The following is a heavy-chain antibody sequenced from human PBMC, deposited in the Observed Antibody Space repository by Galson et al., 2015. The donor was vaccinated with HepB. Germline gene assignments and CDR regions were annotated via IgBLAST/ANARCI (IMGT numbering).Heavy chain of an antibody. D-gene: IGHD6-13*01. CDR1: TFSSYG. Sequence: TFSSYGMHWVRQAPGKGLEWVAVIWYDGSNKYYADSVKGRFTISRDNSKNTLYLQMNSLRAEDTAVYYCARELARAWRSSSWYSSPDYWGQGTLVTVSS. V-gene: IGHV3-33*01. CDR2: IWYDGSNK. J-gene: IGHJ4*02. CDR3: ARELARAWRSSSWYSSPDY.